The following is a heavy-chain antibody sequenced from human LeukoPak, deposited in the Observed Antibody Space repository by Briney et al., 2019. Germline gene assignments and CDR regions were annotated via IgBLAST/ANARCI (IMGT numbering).Heavy chain of an antibody. V-gene: IGHV4-59*01. CDR1: GGSIRSYY. Sequence: SETLSLTCTVSGGSIRSYYWSWIRQPPGKGLEWIAYIYYSGNSNSNPSLKSRVTISVDTSKNQLFLKLNSVTAADTAVYYCARVYGSGYDFRGAFDIWGQGTMVTVSS. D-gene: IGHD5-12*01. CDR3: ARVYGSGYDFRGAFDI. J-gene: IGHJ3*02. CDR2: IYYSGNS.